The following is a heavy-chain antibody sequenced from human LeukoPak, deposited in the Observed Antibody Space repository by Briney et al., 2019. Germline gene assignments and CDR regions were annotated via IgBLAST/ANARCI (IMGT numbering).Heavy chain of an antibody. J-gene: IGHJ4*02. Sequence: GGSLRLSCAASGFIFSTYGMHWVRQAPGKGLEWVAVISNAGTTKYYAESVKGRFTISRDNSKNVLDLQMNGLRPEDTAVYYCATSTHYYDINGYYPYYFDYWGQGTLVTVSS. CDR1: GFIFSTYG. CDR2: ISNAGTTK. D-gene: IGHD3-22*01. V-gene: IGHV3-30*03. CDR3: ATSTHYYDINGYYPYYFDY.